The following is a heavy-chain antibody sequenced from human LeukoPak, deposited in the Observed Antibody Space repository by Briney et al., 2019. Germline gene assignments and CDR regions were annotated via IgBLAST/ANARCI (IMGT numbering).Heavy chain of an antibody. CDR1: GFTFSSYE. V-gene: IGHV4-34*01. CDR3: ARFSAIFGVAPSFWFDP. CDR2: INRSGST. D-gene: IGHD3-3*01. Sequence: GSLRFSCAASGFTFSSYEMNWVRQAPGKGLEWIGEINRSGSTNYSPSIKSRVTISVDTSKNQFSLKLSSVTAADTAAYYCARFSAIFGVAPSFWFDPWGQGTLVTVSS. J-gene: IGHJ5*02.